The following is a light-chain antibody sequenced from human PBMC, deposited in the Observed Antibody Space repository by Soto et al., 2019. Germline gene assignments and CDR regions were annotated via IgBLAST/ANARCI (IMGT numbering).Light chain of an antibody. CDR1: SSDVGGYNY. V-gene: IGLV2-8*01. CDR3: SADAGSNNLV. CDR2: EVN. J-gene: IGLJ2*01. Sequence: QSALTQPPSASGSPGQSVTISCTGSSSDVGGYNYVSWYQQHPGKAPKLMIYEVNKRPSGVPGRFSGSKSGNTASLTVSGLQTEDEADYYCSADAGSNNLVFGGGTKLTVL.